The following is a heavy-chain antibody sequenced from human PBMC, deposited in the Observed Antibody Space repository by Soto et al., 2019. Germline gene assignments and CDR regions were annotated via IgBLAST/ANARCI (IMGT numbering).Heavy chain of an antibody. CDR2: ISWDGGST. D-gene: IGHD2-2*01. CDR3: AKDIRCSSTSCPKSPRDYYYYGMDV. CDR1: GFTFDDYT. Sequence: PGGSLRLSCAASGFTFDDYTMHWVRQAPGKGLEWVSLISWDGGSTYYADSVKGRFTISRDNSKNSLYLQMNSLRTEDTALYYCAKDIRCSSTSCPKSPRDYYYYGMDVWGQGTKVTVSS. J-gene: IGHJ6*02. V-gene: IGHV3-43*01.